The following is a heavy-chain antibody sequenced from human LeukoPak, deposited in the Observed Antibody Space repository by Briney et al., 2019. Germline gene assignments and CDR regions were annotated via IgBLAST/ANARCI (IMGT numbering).Heavy chain of an antibody. CDR3: AKVSTYYDILTGYCDY. J-gene: IGHJ4*02. CDR2: ISGSGGST. CDR1: GFTFSSYA. V-gene: IGHV3-23*01. D-gene: IGHD3-9*01. Sequence: PGGSLRLSCAASGFTFSSYAMSWVRQAPGKGLEWVSAISGSGGSTYYADSVKGRFTISRDNSKNTLYLQMNSLRAEDTAVYYCAKVSTYYDILTGYCDYWGQGTLVTVSS.